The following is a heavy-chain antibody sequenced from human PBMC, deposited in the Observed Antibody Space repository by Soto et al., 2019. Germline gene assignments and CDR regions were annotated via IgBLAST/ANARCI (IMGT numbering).Heavy chain of an antibody. CDR1: GFTFSSYG. CDR2: IWYDGSNK. D-gene: IGHD5-12*01. CDR3: ARDGVYSGYDFIDY. J-gene: IGHJ4*02. V-gene: IGHV3-33*01. Sequence: GGSLRLSCAASGFTFSSYGMHWVRQAPGKGLEWVAVIWYDGSNKYYADSVKGRFTISRDNSKNTLYLQMNSLRAEDTAVYYCARDGVYSGYDFIDYWGQGTLVTVSS.